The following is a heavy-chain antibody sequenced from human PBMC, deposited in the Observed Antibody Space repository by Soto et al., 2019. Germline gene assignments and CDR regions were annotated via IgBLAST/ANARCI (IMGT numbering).Heavy chain of an antibody. V-gene: IGHV4-59*01. Sequence: QVQLQESGPGLVKPSETLSLTCTVSGGSISSYYWSWIRQPPGKGLEWIGYIYYSGSTNYNPSLKSRVTISVDTSKNQFSLKLSSVTAADTAVYYCARGALWHLGRYSYGLGGGKYYFDYWGQGTLVTVSS. D-gene: IGHD5-18*01. CDR2: IYYSGST. CDR1: GGSISSYY. J-gene: IGHJ4*02. CDR3: ARGALWHLGRYSYGLGGGKYYFDY.